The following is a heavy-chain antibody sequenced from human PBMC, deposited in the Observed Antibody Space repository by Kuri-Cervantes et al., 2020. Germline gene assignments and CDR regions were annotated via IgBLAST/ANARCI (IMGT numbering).Heavy chain of an antibody. Sequence: LSLTCAASGFTFSHYGMHWVRQAPGKGLEWVAIISYDGSNEYYADSVKGRFTISRDNAKNSLYLQVNSLRAEDTAVYYCAAGGGWTYGGKVEHWGQGTLVTVSS. CDR2: ISYDGSNE. CDR3: AAGGGWTYGGKVEH. D-gene: IGHD4-23*01. V-gene: IGHV3-30*03. J-gene: IGHJ5*02. CDR1: GFTFSHYG.